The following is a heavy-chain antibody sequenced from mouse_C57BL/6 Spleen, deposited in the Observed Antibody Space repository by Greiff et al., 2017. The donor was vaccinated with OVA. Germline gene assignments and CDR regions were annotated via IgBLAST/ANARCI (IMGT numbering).Heavy chain of an antibody. CDR2: IDPNSGGT. CDR3: ARGSSGYHFDY. D-gene: IGHD3-2*02. J-gene: IGHJ2*01. V-gene: IGHV1-72*01. Sequence: QFQLQQPWAELVTPGASVTLSCKASGYTFPSSWMHWVQPRPGRSLEWIGRIDPNSGGTKYNEKFKSKATLTVDKPSSTAYMQLSSLTSEDSAVYYCARGSSGYHFDYWGQGTTLTVSS. CDR1: GYTFPSSW.